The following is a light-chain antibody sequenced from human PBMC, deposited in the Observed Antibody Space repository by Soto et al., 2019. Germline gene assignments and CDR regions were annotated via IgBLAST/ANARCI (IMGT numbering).Light chain of an antibody. J-gene: IGKJ1*01. Sequence: DIQMTQSPSSLSASVGDAVTITCRAGHSIGTYLSWYQLKPGKPPRLLIYAASSLQTGVPSRFSGSGSGTDFILTITGLQPEDFATYSCQQSYNSPPTFGQGTRV. V-gene: IGKV1-39*01. CDR3: QQSYNSPPT. CDR1: HSIGTY. CDR2: AAS.